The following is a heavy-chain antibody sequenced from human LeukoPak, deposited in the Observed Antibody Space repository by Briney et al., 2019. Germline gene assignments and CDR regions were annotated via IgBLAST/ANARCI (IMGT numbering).Heavy chain of an antibody. V-gene: IGHV3-7*01. CDR1: GFTFSSYW. J-gene: IGHJ4*02. CDR2: IKEDGSEK. CDR3: ARVVGSVDY. D-gene: IGHD2-15*01. Sequence: PGGSLRLSCAASGFTFSSYWMSWVRQAPGKGLEWVANIKEDGSEKNYVDSLKGRFTISRDNAKNSLYLQMNSLRAEDTAVYYCARVVGSVDYWGQGTLVTVSS.